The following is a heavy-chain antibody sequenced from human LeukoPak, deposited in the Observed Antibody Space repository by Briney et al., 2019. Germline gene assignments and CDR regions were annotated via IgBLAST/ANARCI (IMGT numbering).Heavy chain of an antibody. CDR3: ARGFAGVVVVITPFDY. V-gene: IGHV1-46*01. Sequence: ASVKVSCKASGYTFTSYYMHWVRQAPGQGLEWMGIINPSGGSTSYAQKFQGRVTMTRDTSTSTVYMELSSLRSEDTAVYYCARGFAGVVVVITPFDYWGQGTLVTVSS. CDR2: INPSGGST. D-gene: IGHD3-22*01. CDR1: GYTFTSYY. J-gene: IGHJ4*02.